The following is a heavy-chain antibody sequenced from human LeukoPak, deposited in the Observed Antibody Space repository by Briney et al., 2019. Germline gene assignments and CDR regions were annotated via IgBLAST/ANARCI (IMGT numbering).Heavy chain of an antibody. CDR2: PYHSGNS. CDR3: ARLIRGYGSGNDY. Sequence: SETLSLTCTVSGYSISSGYYWGWIRQPPGKGLEWIGSPYHSGNSYYNPSLKSRATISVDTSKNHFSLKLRSVTAADTAVYYCARLIRGYGSGNDYWGQGTLVTVSS. J-gene: IGHJ4*02. CDR1: GYSISSGYY. V-gene: IGHV4-38-2*02. D-gene: IGHD3-10*01.